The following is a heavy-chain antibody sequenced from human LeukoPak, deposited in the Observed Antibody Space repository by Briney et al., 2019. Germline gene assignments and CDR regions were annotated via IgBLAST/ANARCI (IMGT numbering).Heavy chain of an antibody. V-gene: IGHV4-59*11. Sequence: SETLSLTCTVSGGSISSHYWSWIRQPPGKGLEWIGYIYYSGSTNYNPALKGRVTISVDTSKNQFSQKLSSVTAADTAVYYCARDLSYDFWSGYTSNWFDPWGQGTLVTVSS. CDR2: IYYSGST. CDR1: GGSISSHY. D-gene: IGHD3-3*01. J-gene: IGHJ5*02. CDR3: ARDLSYDFWSGYTSNWFDP.